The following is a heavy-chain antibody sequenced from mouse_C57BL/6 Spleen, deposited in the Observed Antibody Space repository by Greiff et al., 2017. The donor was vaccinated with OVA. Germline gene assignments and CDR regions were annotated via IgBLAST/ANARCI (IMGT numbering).Heavy chain of an antibody. V-gene: IGHV1-52*01. Sequence: QVQLKQSGAELVRPGSSVKLSCKASGYTFTSYWMHWVKQRPIQGLEWIGNIDPSDSETHYNQKFKDKATLTVDKSSSTAYMQLSSLTSEDSAVNYCARRSYGNYFDVWGTGTTVTVSS. CDR1: GYTFTSYW. CDR3: ARRSYGNYFDV. CDR2: IDPSDSET. J-gene: IGHJ1*03. D-gene: IGHD2-1*01.